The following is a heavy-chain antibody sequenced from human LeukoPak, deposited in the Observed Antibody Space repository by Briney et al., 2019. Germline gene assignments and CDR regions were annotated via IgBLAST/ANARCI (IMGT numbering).Heavy chain of an antibody. CDR1: GFTFSSYS. CDR3: AKTRRDGYNYLDY. CDR2: INSDGSST. Sequence: GGSLRLSCAASGFTFSSYSMNWVRQAPGKGLVWVSRINSDGSSTSYADSVKGRFTISRDNSKNTLYLQMNSLRAEDTAVYYCAKTRRDGYNYLDYWGQGTLVTVSS. V-gene: IGHV3-74*01. J-gene: IGHJ4*02. D-gene: IGHD5-24*01.